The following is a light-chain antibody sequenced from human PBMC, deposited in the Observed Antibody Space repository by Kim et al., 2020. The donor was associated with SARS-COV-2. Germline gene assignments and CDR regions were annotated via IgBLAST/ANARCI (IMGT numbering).Light chain of an antibody. CDR3: HRYNSH. CDR2: AAS. Sequence: TLSASVVYRVTITCRASQSSSTWLAWYQQKPGKAPKLLIYAASRLESGVPSRFSGSGSGTEFTLTISSLQSDDFATYYCHRYNSHFGGGTKVDIK. CDR1: QSSSTW. J-gene: IGKJ4*01. V-gene: IGKV1-5*01.